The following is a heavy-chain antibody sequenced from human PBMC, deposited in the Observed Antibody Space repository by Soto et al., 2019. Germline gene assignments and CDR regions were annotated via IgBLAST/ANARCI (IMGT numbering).Heavy chain of an antibody. V-gene: IGHV3-30*18. CDR1: GFTFSNFG. Sequence: GGSLRLSCAASGFTFSNFGMHWVRQAPGKGLEWVAVIPYDGSMTYYADSVKGRFTISRDNSNNTLYLQMNSLRAEDTAVYYCVKGGDWAVARYFDYLGQGTLVTVSS. CDR3: VKGGDWAVARYFDY. CDR2: IPYDGSMT. J-gene: IGHJ4*02. D-gene: IGHD6-19*01.